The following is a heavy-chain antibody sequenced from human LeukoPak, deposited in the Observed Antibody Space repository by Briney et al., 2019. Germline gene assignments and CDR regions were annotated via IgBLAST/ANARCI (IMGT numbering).Heavy chain of an antibody. CDR2: IYYSGTT. V-gene: IGHV4-39*07. CDR3: ACYYGSGSYNHYYYYMDV. D-gene: IGHD3-10*01. J-gene: IGHJ6*03. CDR1: GGSISSSSYY. Sequence: PSETLSLTCTVSGGSISSSSYYWGWIRQPPGKGLGWIGNIYYSGTTYYNPSLKSRVTISVDTSKNQFSLKLSSVAAADTAVYYCACYYGSGSYNHYYYYMDVWGKGTTVTVSS.